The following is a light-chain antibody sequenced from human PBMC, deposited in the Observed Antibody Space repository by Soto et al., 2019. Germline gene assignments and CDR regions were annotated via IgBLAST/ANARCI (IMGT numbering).Light chain of an antibody. V-gene: IGKV3-15*01. J-gene: IGKJ5*01. CDR1: QSVSIN. Sequence: EIVMTQSPATLSVSPGERATLSCRASQSVSINLAWYQQKPGQAPRLLIYGASTRATGIPARFGGSGSGTDFTLTISKLEPEDFAVYHCQQYGGSPRTFGQGTRLEIK. CDR3: QQYGGSPRT. CDR2: GAS.